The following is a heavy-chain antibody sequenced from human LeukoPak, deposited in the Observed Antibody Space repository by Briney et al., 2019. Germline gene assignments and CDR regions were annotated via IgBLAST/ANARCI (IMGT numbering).Heavy chain of an antibody. CDR1: GGSISSGGYY. CDR2: IYYSGST. CDR3: ARGGSGGYWGEY. J-gene: IGHJ4*02. V-gene: IGHV4-31*03. D-gene: IGHD1-26*01. Sequence: SETLSLTCTVSGGSISSGGYYWSWIRQHPGKGVEWIGYIYYSGSTYYNPSLKSRVTISVDTSKNQFSLKLSSVTAADTAVYYCARGGSGGYWGEYWGQRTPVTVSS.